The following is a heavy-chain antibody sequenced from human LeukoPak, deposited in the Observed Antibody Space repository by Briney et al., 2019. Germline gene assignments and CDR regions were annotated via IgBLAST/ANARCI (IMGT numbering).Heavy chain of an antibody. CDR2: ISAYNGKK. V-gene: IGHV1-18*01. J-gene: IGHJ6*03. D-gene: IGHD6-19*01. CDR3: ARSPIARVAATTPYYMDV. Sequence: ASVKVSCKASGYTFANYGISWVRQAPGQGLEWVGWISAYNGKKNYAQKLQGRVTLTTDTYTSTGYMELRSLRSDDTALYYCARSPIARVAATTPYYMDVWGKGTTVTISS. CDR1: GYTFANYG.